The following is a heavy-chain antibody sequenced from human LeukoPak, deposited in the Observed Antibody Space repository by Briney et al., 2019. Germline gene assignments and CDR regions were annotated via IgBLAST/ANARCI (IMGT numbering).Heavy chain of an antibody. D-gene: IGHD3-16*01. CDR3: ARDWAGAVRWYFDL. CDR1: GFTFCSYA. Sequence: GGSLRLSCAPSGFTFCSYAMHWVRQAPGGGLEYVSAISHNGGGTYYANSVKGRFTISRDNSKNTLYLQMGSLREEDMAVYYCARDWAGAVRWYFDLWGRGTLVTVSS. J-gene: IGHJ2*01. CDR2: ISHNGGGT. V-gene: IGHV3-64*01.